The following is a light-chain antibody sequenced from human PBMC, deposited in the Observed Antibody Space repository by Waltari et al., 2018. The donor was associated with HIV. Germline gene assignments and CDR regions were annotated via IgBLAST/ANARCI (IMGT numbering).Light chain of an antibody. V-gene: IGLV3-19*01. CDR2: GKN. CDR1: SLRRYY. CDR3: NSRDSSGNHLMV. Sequence: SSELTPDPAVSVALGQTVRLTCHVDSLRRYYAGWYRQKPGQAPVLGIYGKNNRPSGIPDRFSGSSSGNTASLTITGAQAEDEADYYCNSRDSSGNHLMVFGGGTKLTVL. J-gene: IGLJ2*01.